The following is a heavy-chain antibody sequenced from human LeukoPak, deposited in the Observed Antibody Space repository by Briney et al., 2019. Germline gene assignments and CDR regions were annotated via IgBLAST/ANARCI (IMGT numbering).Heavy chain of an antibody. CDR3: ARVVSYYYDSSGYRYFDY. CDR1: GGTFSSYA. CDR2: IIPIFGTA. Sequence: ASVKVSCKASGGTFSSYAISWVRQAPGQGLEWMGGIIPIFGTANYVQKFQGRVTITADESTSTAYMELSSLRSEDTAVYYCARVVSYYYDSSGYRYFDYWGQGTLVTVSS. D-gene: IGHD3-22*01. V-gene: IGHV1-69*13. J-gene: IGHJ4*02.